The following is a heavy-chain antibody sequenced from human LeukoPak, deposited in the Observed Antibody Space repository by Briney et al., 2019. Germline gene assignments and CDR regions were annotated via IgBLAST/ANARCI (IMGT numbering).Heavy chain of an antibody. CDR1: GGSFSGYY. V-gene: IGHV4-34*01. J-gene: IGHJ5*02. Sequence: SETLSLTCAVYGGSFSGYYWSWIRQPPGKGLEWIGEINHSGSTNYNPSLKSRVTISVDTSKNQSSLKLSSVTAADTAVYYCARADVIVVVPAASGWFDPWGQGTLVTVSS. D-gene: IGHD2-2*01. CDR3: ARADVIVVVPAASGWFDP. CDR2: INHSGST.